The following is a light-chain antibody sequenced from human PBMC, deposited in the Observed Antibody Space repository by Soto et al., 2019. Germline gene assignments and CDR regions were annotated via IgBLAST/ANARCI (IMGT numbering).Light chain of an antibody. J-gene: IGLJ1*01. V-gene: IGLV1-40*01. CDR2: ANS. Sequence: QSVLTQPPSVSGAPGQRVTISCTGSSSNIGAGYDVHWYQQLPGTAPKLLIYANSNRPSGVPDRFSGSKSGTSASLAITGLQADDEDAYYCQSYDSGLTLRVFGTGTKLTVL. CDR3: QSYDSGLTLRV. CDR1: SSNIGAGYD.